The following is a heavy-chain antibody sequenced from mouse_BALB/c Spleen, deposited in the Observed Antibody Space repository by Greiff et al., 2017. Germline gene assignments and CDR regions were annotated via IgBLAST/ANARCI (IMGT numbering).Heavy chain of an antibody. CDR1: GYTFTSYW. CDR3: ANDAWFAY. J-gene: IGHJ3*01. CDR2: INPSTGYT. V-gene: IGHV1-7*01. Sequence: QVHVKQSGAELAKPGASVKMSCKASGYTFTSYWMHWVKQRPGQGLEWIGYINPSTGYTEYNQKFKDKATLTADKSSSTAYMQLSSLTSEDSAVYYCANDAWFAYWGQGTLVTVSA.